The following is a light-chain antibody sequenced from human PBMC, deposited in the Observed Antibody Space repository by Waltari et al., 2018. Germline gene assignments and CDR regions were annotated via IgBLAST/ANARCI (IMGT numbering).Light chain of an antibody. J-gene: IGKJ3*01. V-gene: IGKV1-39*01. CDR1: QSISSH. Sequence: DIVMTQSPDSLSASVGARVTITCRASQSISSHLNWYQQKPGKAPRLLIYLTSNLQSGVPSRFSGSGSGTDFSLTISSLQPEDFATYYCQHHHIYPFTFGPGTKVDIK. CDR2: LTS. CDR3: QHHHIYPFT.